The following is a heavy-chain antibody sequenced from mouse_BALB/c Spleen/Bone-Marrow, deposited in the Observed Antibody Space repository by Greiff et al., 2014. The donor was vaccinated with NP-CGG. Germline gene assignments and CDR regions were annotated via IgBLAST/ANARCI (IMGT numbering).Heavy chain of an antibody. Sequence: EVKFVESGGGLVKPGGSLKLSCAASGFTFSSYAMSWVRQTPEKRLEWVASISRGGSTYYPDSVKGRFTISRDNARNILYLQMSSLRSEDTAMYYCARGHTYGSSYWYFDVWGAGTTVTVSS. J-gene: IGHJ1*01. D-gene: IGHD1-1*01. CDR1: GFTFSSYA. V-gene: IGHV5-6-5*01. CDR2: ISRGGST. CDR3: ARGHTYGSSYWYFDV.